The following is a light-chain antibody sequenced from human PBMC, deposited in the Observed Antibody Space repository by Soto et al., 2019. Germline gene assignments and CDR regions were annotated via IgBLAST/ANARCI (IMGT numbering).Light chain of an antibody. CDR1: QTVSSW. J-gene: IGKJ1*01. CDR3: QQYYSYSRT. V-gene: IGKV1-5*01. Sequence: DIQMTQSPSTLSASVGDRVTITCRASQTVSSWLAWYQQKPGKAPKLLIYDVSSLESGVPSRFSGSGSGTEFTLTISGLQPADFATYYCQQYYSYSRTFGQGTKV. CDR2: DVS.